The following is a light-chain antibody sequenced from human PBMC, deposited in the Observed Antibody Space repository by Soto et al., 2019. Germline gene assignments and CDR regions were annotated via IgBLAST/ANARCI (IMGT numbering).Light chain of an antibody. CDR1: SSDVGGYNS. V-gene: IGLV2-14*01. J-gene: IGLJ1*01. CDR3: SSYTSSSTLDV. Sequence: QSVLTQPASVSGSPGQSITISCTGTSSDVGGYNSVSWYQQRPGKAPKLMIYEVNNRPSGVSNRFSGSKSGNTASLTISGLQAEDEADYYCSSYTSSSTLDVFGTGTKLTVL. CDR2: EVN.